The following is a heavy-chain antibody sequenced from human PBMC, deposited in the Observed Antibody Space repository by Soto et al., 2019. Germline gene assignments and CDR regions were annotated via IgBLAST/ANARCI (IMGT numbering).Heavy chain of an antibody. Sequence: QVQLVESGGGLVKPGGSLRLSCTASGFTFSAYYMRWIRQAPWKGLEWVSYISSSGSTIYYADSVKGRFTISRDNAKNSLYLRMDSLRAEDTAVYYCAREAPYGMDVWGQGTTVTVSS. CDR1: GFTFSAYY. V-gene: IGHV3-11*01. CDR3: AREAPYGMDV. J-gene: IGHJ6*02. CDR2: ISSSGSTI.